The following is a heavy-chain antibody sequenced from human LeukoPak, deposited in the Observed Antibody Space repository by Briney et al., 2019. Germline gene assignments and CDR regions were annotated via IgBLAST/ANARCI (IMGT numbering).Heavy chain of an antibody. D-gene: IGHD1-26*01. CDR3: ARDRPATENWYFDL. V-gene: IGHV4-59*01. Sequence: SETLSLTCTVSGGSISNYYWSWIRQPPGKGLEWIGYVFYSGSTNYNPSLRSRVTISVDTSKNQFSLKLSSVTAADTAVYYCARDRPATENWYFDLWGRGTLVTVSS. CDR1: GGSISNYY. J-gene: IGHJ2*01. CDR2: VFYSGST.